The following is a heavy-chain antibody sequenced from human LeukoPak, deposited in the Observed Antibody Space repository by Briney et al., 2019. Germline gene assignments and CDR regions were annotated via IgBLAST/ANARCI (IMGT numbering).Heavy chain of an antibody. V-gene: IGHV4-30-4*01. D-gene: IGHD3-10*01. CDR2: IYYSGST. CDR1: GCSISSGDYY. Sequence: TLSLTCTVSGCSISSGDYYWSWIRQPPGKGLEWIGYIYYSGSTYYTPSLKSRVTISLDTSKNQFSLRLSSVTAADTAVYYCARAIASSGSRLFDYWGQGTLVTVSS. J-gene: IGHJ4*02. CDR3: ARAIASSGSRLFDY.